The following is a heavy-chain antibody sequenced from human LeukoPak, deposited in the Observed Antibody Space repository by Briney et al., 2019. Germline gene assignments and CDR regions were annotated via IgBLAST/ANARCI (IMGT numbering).Heavy chain of an antibody. CDR3: AKRPMAGSGSSPNRHFDY. Sequence: GGSLRLSCAASGFTFSSFAMSWVRQAPGKGLEWVSVISGSGGSTYSAESVKGRFTISRDNSQNTLYLQMSSLRAEDTAAYYCAKRPMAGSGSSPNRHFDYWGQGTLVTVSS. D-gene: IGHD1-26*01. V-gene: IGHV3-23*01. CDR1: GFTFSSFA. CDR2: ISGSGGST. J-gene: IGHJ4*02.